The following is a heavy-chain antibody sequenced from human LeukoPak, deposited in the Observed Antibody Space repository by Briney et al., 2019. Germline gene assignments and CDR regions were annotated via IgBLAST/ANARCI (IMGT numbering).Heavy chain of an antibody. D-gene: IGHD3-16*01. CDR3: ARGGGLDV. CDR1: GFTFSSYW. Sequence: GGSLRLSCAASGFTFSSYWMNWARQAPGKGLEWVASINQNGNVNYYVDSVKGRFTISRDNAKNSLYLQMSNLRAEDTAVYFCARGGGLDVWGQGATVTVSS. CDR2: INQNGNVN. J-gene: IGHJ6*02. V-gene: IGHV3-7*03.